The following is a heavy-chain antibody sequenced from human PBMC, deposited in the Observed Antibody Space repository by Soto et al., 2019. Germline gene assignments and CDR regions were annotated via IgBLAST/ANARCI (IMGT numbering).Heavy chain of an antibody. CDR1: GFTFSSYW. D-gene: IGHD6-6*01. J-gene: IGHJ6*03. CDR2: INSDGSST. V-gene: IGHV3-74*01. CDR3: ARSGLHYSSSSPPAYYYYYYMDV. Sequence: GGSLRLSCAASGFTFSSYWMHWVRQAPGKGLVWVSRINSDGSSTSYADSVKGRFTISRDNAKNTLYLQMNSLRAEDTAVYYCARSGLHYSSSSPPAYYYYYYMDVWGKGTTVTVSS.